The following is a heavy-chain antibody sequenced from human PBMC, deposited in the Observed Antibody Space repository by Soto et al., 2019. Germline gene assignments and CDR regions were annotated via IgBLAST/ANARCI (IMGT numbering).Heavy chain of an antibody. CDR3: ARGRMVRGVISNWFDP. D-gene: IGHD3-10*01. V-gene: IGHV4-34*01. CDR1: GGSFSGYY. CDR2: INHSGST. Sequence: SETLSLTCAVYGGSFSGYYWSWIRQPPGKGLEWIGEINHSGSTNYNPSLKSRVTISVDTSKNQFSLKLSSVTAADTAVYYCARGRMVRGVISNWFDPWGQGTLVTVSS. J-gene: IGHJ5*02.